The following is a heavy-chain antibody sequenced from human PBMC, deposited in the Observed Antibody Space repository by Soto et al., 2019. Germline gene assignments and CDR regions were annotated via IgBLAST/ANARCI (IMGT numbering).Heavy chain of an antibody. V-gene: IGHV4-34*01. Sequence: SETLSLTCGGYGGSFSGCYWSWIRQPPGKGLEWIGEINHSGSTNYNPSLKSRVTISVDTSKNQFSLKLSSVTAADTAVYYCARYLSSSSSNFDYWGQGTPVTSPQ. CDR1: GGSFSGCY. J-gene: IGHJ4*02. D-gene: IGHD6-6*01. CDR3: ARYLSSSSSNFDY. CDR2: INHSGST.